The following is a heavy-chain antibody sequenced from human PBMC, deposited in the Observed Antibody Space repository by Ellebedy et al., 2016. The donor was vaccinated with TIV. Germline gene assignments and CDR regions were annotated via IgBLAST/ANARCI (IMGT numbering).Heavy chain of an antibody. CDR3: ARGEGFDY. CDR2: INHSGST. J-gene: IGHJ4*02. CDR1: GGSFSGYY. V-gene: IGHV4-34*01. Sequence: GSLRLSXAVYGGSFSGYYWSWIRQPPGKGLEWIGEINHSGSTNYNPSLKSRVTISVDTSKNQFSLKLSSVTAADTAVYYCARGEGFDYWGQGTLVTVSS.